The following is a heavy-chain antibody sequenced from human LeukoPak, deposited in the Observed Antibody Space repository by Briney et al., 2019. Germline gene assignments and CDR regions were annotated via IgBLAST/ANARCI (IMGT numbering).Heavy chain of an antibody. V-gene: IGHV3-23*01. J-gene: IGHJ6*02. CDR3: ARDGPLTSWGYYCYYGMDV. CDR2: ISNNGGYT. D-gene: IGHD2-2*01. CDR1: GFTFSSSA. Sequence: GGSLRLSCAASGFTFSSSAMSWVRQAPGKGLEWVSAISNNGGYTYYADSVQGRFTISRDNSKSTLCLQMNSLRAEDTAVYYCARDGPLTSWGYYCYYGMDVWGQGTTVTVSS.